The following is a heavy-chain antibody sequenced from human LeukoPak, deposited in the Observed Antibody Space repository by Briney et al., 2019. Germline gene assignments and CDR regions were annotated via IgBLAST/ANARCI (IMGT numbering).Heavy chain of an antibody. D-gene: IGHD1-26*01. CDR3: ARHFVAVGTIFDY. J-gene: IGHJ4*02. CDR1: GFTVSSNY. CDR2: IYSGGRT. V-gene: IGHV3-66*04. Sequence: PGGSLRLSCAASGFTVSSNYMSWVRQAPGKGLEWGSVIYSGGRTYYAASVKGRSTIPRDNTKNSLYLQMNNLRAEDTAVYYCARHFVAVGTIFDYWGQGTLVTVSS.